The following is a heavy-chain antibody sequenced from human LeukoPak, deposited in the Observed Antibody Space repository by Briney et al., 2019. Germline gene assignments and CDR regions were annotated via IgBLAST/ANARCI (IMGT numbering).Heavy chain of an antibody. J-gene: IGHJ4*02. CDR2: IDHSGST. V-gene: IGHV4-38-2*02. CDR3: ARDSALAQAVMFDY. D-gene: IGHD6-19*01. Sequence: KSSETLSLTCTVSGHSISSGYYWGWIRQPPGKGLERTGSIDHSGSTYYNPSLKSRITISVDTSKNQFSLKLSSVTAADTAVYYCARDSALAQAVMFDYWGQGTLVTVSS. CDR1: GHSISSGYY.